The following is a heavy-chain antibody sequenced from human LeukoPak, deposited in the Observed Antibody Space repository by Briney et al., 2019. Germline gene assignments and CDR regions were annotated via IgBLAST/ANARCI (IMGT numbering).Heavy chain of an antibody. D-gene: IGHD3-10*02. V-gene: IGHV1-18*01. J-gene: IGHJ6*03. CDR1: GGTFSSYA. CDR3: ARLFGELLLPSDHFYYMDV. CDR2: INPYNDIT. Sequence: GASVKVSCKASGGTFSSYAISWVRQAPGQGLEWMGWINPYNDITDYAQTFKGRVTMTTDTSTSTAYMELRSLRSDDTAVYYCARLFGELLLPSDHFYYMDVWGEGTAVTVSS.